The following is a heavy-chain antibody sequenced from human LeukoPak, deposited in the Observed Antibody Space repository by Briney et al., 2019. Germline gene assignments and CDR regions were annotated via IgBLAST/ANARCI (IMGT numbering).Heavy chain of an antibody. CDR3: ATEAASYYFDY. CDR2: INPNSGGT. Sequence: ASVKVSCKASGYTFTTYYIHWVRQAPGQGLGWMGWINPNSGGTNYAQNFQGRVTMTRDTSISTAYMELSRLRSDDTAVYYCATEAASYYFDYWGQGTLVTVSS. V-gene: IGHV1-2*02. D-gene: IGHD2-15*01. J-gene: IGHJ4*02. CDR1: GYTFTTYY.